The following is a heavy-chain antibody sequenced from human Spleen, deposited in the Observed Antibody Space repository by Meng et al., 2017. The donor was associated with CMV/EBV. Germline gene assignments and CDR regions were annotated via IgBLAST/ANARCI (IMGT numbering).Heavy chain of an antibody. CDR1: VGSISSSSYY. V-gene: IGHV4-39*07. CDR2: IYYSGST. CDR3: ATYWGYCSSTSCYTGWFDP. D-gene: IGHD2-2*02. Sequence: QLQLQESGPGVVKPSETLSLTCTVSVGSISSSSYYWGWIRQPPGKGLEWIGSIYYSGSTYYNPSLKSRVTISVDTSKNQFSLKLSSVTAADTAVYYCATYWGYCSSTSCYTGWFDPWGQGTLVTVAS. J-gene: IGHJ5*02.